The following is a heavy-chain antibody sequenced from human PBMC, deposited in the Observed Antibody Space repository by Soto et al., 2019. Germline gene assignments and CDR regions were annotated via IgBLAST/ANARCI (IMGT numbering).Heavy chain of an antibody. CDR3: ARGRASGSYYLLDY. D-gene: IGHD3-10*01. Sequence: QVQLVQSGAEVKKPGSSVKVSCKASGNTFTSYDINWVRQATGHGREWMGWINPNSGNIGYAQKFQGRVTMTRDTAIRTAYREVSRLRSEDTAVYYCARGRASGSYYLLDYGGQGTLVTVSS. V-gene: IGHV1-8*01. J-gene: IGHJ4*02. CDR1: GNTFTSYD. CDR2: INPNSGNI.